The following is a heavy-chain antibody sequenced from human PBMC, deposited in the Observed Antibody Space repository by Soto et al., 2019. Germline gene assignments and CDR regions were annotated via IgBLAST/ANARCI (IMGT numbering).Heavy chain of an antibody. CDR3: AREGAVAGSQDF. CDR1: GFMLSDYG. D-gene: IGHD6-19*01. J-gene: IGHJ4*02. CDR2: IWYDGNYK. Sequence: GFLRLSGAAAGFMLSDYGIDWVRQAPGKGLEWVAIIWYDGNYKYYSESAKGRFTISRDNSNNTLYLQMNNLRVEDTAVYFCAREGAVAGSQDFWGQGTLVTVSS. V-gene: IGHV3-33*01.